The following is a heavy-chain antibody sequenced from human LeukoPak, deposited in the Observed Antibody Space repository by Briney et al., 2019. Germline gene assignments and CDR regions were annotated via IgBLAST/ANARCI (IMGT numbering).Heavy chain of an antibody. Sequence: GGSLRLSCAASGFTFSSYGMHRVRQAPGKGLEWVAVIWYDGSNKYYADSVKGRFTISRDNSKNTLYLQMNSLRAEDTAVYYCARALEGYYYGMDVWGQGTTVTVSS. CDR3: ARALEGYYYGMDV. V-gene: IGHV3-33*01. CDR2: IWYDGSNK. J-gene: IGHJ6*02. CDR1: GFTFSSYG.